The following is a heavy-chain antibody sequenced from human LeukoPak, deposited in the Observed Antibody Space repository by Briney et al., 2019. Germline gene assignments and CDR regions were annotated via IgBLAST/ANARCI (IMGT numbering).Heavy chain of an antibody. V-gene: IGHV1-2*02. CDR3: ARGAFQDSSWFDY. CDR1: GYTFTGYY. Sequence: GASVKVSCKASGYTFTGYYMHWVRQAPGQGLEWMGWINPNSGGTNYAQNFQGRVTMTRDTSISTAYMELSRLRSDDTAVYYCARGAFQDSSWFDYWGQGTLVTVSS. CDR2: INPNSGGT. D-gene: IGHD6-13*01. J-gene: IGHJ4*02.